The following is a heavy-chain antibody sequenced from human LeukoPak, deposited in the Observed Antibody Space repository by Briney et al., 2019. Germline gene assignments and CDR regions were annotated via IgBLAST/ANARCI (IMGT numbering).Heavy chain of an antibody. CDR1: GGTFSSYA. D-gene: IGHD5-24*01. CDR3: ARDRDGYSHDAFDI. J-gene: IGHJ3*02. CDR2: IIPIFGTA. Sequence: KVSCKASGGTFSSYAISWVRQAPGQGLEWMGGIIPIFGTANYAQKFQGRVTITADESTSTAYMELSSLRSEDTAVYYCARDRDGYSHDAFDIWGQGTMVTVSS. V-gene: IGHV1-69*01.